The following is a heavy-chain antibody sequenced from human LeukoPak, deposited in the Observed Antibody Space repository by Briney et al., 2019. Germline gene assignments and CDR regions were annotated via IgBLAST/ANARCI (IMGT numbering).Heavy chain of an antibody. V-gene: IGHV4-4*02. J-gene: IGHJ6*03. D-gene: IGHD5-12*01. CDR1: GGSISSSNW. CDR2: SYHSGST. CDR3: ASDYYSGYDPEDRYYYYYMDV. Sequence: SETLSLTCAVSGGSISSSNWWSWVRQPPGKGLEWIGESYHSGSTNYNPSLKSRVTISVDKSKNQFSLKLSSVTAADTAVYYCASDYYSGYDPEDRYYYYYMDVWGKGTTVTVSS.